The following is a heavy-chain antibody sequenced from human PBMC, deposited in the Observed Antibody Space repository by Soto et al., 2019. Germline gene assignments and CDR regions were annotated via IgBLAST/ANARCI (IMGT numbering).Heavy chain of an antibody. Sequence: EVHLVESGGGLVQPGRSLRLSCAASGFTFDDYAMHWVRQAPGKGMEWVSGISWNSGTLGYADSVKGRFTISRDNAKKSLYLQMNSLRAEDTALYYCVKALGQYRGNSLNYWGQGTVVTVSS. CDR1: GFTFDDYA. CDR3: VKALGQYRGNSLNY. D-gene: IGHD6-6*01. CDR2: ISWNSGTL. J-gene: IGHJ4*02. V-gene: IGHV3-9*01.